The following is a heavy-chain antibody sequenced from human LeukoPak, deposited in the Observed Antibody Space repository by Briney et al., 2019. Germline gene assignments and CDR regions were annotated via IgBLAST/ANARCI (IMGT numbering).Heavy chain of an antibody. CDR3: AGDYGSGSYRFDY. Sequence: PSETLSLTCAVSGGSVSSSDYSWSWIRQPPGKGLEWIGYIYHSGSTLYNPSLKSRVTISIDRSNNQFSLKLNSVTAADTAVYYCAGDYGSGSYRFDYWGQGTLVTVSS. CDR2: IYHSGST. D-gene: IGHD3-10*01. V-gene: IGHV4-30-2*01. CDR1: GGSVSSSDYS. J-gene: IGHJ4*02.